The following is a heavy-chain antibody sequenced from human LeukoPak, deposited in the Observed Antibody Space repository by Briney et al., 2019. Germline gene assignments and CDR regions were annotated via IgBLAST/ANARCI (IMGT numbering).Heavy chain of an antibody. J-gene: IGHJ4*02. V-gene: IGHV3-30*03. CDR1: GFTFSSYG. Sequence: GGSLRLSCAASGFTFSSYGMHWVRQAPGKGLEWVAVISYDGSNKYYADSVKGRFTISRDNSKNTLYLQMNSLRAEDTAVYYCARAPGAQVAATYVFDYWGQGTLVTVSS. CDR2: ISYDGSNK. CDR3: ARAPGAQVAATYVFDY. D-gene: IGHD2-15*01.